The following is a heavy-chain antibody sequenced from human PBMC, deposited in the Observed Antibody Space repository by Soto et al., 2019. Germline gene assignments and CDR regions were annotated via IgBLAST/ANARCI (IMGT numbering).Heavy chain of an antibody. CDR1: GGAISSYY. Sequence: QVQLQESGPGLVKPSETLSLTCTVSGGAISSYYWSWIRQPPGKGLEWIGYIYYSGSTNYNPSLKSRDTTSLDTSKNQFSLKLSSVTASDTAVYYCARAAREIVVGSMDVWGQGTTVTVSS. V-gene: IGHV4-59*01. D-gene: IGHD2-2*01. J-gene: IGHJ6*02. CDR3: ARAAREIVVGSMDV. CDR2: IYYSGST.